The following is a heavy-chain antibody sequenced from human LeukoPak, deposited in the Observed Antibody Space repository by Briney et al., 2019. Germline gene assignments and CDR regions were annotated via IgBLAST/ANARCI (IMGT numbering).Heavy chain of an antibody. CDR2: IYHSGST. CDR1: GGSISSSSYY. V-gene: IGHV4-39*01. CDR3: ARQFYPLYFDY. Sequence: PSETLSLTCTVSGGSISSSSYYWGWIRQPPGKGLEWIGSIYHSGSTYYNPSLKSRVTISVDTSKNQFSLKLSSVTAADTAVYYCARQFYPLYFDYWGQGTLVTVSS. D-gene: IGHD3-16*02. J-gene: IGHJ4*02.